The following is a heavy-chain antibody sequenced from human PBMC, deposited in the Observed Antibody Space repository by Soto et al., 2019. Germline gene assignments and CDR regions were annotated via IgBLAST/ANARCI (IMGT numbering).Heavy chain of an antibody. CDR1: GYTFTSYY. Sequence: GASVKVSCKASGYTFTSYYMHWVRQAPGQGLEWVGIVNPSDGTTSYAQRFQGRVTMTRDTSTSTVYMELSSLRSEDTAVYYCTRSITRFLEWLFDYWGQGTRVTVSS. D-gene: IGHD3-3*01. V-gene: IGHV1-46*03. CDR2: VNPSDGTT. J-gene: IGHJ4*02. CDR3: TRSITRFLEWLFDY.